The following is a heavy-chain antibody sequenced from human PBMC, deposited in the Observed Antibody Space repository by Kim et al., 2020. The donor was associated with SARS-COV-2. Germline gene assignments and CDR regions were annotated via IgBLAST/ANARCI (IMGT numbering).Heavy chain of an antibody. CDR1: GFSFSSHE. Sequence: GGSLRLSCEASGFSFSSHEINWVRQAPGKGLEWISYISANGRTKYYADSVKGRFTISRDNAKNSLYLQMNSLRAEDTAVYYCARETAVSPDALDIWGQGT. J-gene: IGHJ3*02. V-gene: IGHV3-48*03. D-gene: IGHD4-17*01. CDR2: ISANGRTK. CDR3: ARETAVSPDALDI.